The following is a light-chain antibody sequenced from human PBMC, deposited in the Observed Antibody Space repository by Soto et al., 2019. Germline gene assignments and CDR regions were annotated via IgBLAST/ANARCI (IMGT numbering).Light chain of an antibody. CDR1: QSVSSN. V-gene: IGKV3-15*01. CDR3: QQYNSWLWT. CDR2: GAS. J-gene: IGKJ1*01. Sequence: EIVFTQSPAALSLSPGERVTLSCRASQSVSSNLAWYQQKPGQAPRLLIYGASTRATGIPARFSGSGSGTEFTLIISSLQSEDSAVYYCQQYNSWLWTFGQGTKVDIK.